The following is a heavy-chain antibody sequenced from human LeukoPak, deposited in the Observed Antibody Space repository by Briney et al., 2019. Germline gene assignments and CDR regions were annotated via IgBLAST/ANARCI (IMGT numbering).Heavy chain of an antibody. CDR1: GFTFSSRS. D-gene: IGHD3-10*01. Sequence: GGSLRLSCAASGFTFSSRSMNRVRQAPGKGLEWVSYISSSSSPIYYADSVKGRFIISRDNPRNTLYLQMNILRTEDTAVYYCAKEGTPQVSTWYDLWGQGTQVIVSS. V-gene: IGHV3-48*01. CDR2: ISSSSSPI. CDR3: AKEGTPQVSTWYDL. J-gene: IGHJ5*02.